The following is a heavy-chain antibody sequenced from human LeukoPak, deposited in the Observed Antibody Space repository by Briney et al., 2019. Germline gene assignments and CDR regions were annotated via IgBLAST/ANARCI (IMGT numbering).Heavy chain of an antibody. D-gene: IGHD2-2*01. CDR2: IRFDGTEK. J-gene: IGHJ6*02. CDR3: AYISSTTSYGMDV. Sequence: GRSLILSCAASGFIFSSYGMHWVRQAPGKGLEWVAVIRFDGTEKYYADSVKGRFTISRDNSKNTLYLQMNSLTTEDTAVYYCAYISSTTSYGMDVWGQGTTVTVSS. CDR1: GFIFSSYG. V-gene: IGHV3-30*02.